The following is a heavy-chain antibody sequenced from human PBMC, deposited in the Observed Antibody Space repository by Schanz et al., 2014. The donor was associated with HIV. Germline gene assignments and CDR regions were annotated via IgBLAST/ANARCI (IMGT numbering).Heavy chain of an antibody. V-gene: IGHV1-69*01. CDR2: IIPAFGTA. J-gene: IGHJ4*02. D-gene: IGHD1-26*01. CDR3: ARDRGGSYWY. Sequence: QVQLVQSGAEVKKPGSSVKVSCKNTVSSYGISWVRQAPGQGLGWMGGIIPAFGTANYAQKFQGRVTITADESTSTAYMELSSLRSEDTAVYYCARDRGGSYWYWGQGTLVTVSS. CDR1: TVSSYG.